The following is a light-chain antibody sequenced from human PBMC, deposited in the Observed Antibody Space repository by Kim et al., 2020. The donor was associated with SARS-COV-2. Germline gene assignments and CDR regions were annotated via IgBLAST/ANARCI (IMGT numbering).Light chain of an antibody. CDR1: QSVLYSSNNRNY. CDR3: QQYYSTPHT. Sequence: RATINCKSSQSVLYSSNNRNYLAWYQQKPEQPPKLLIDWASTRESGVPDRFGGSGSGTDFTLTISSLQAEDVAVYYCQQYYSTPHTFGQGTKLEI. CDR2: WAS. V-gene: IGKV4-1*01. J-gene: IGKJ2*01.